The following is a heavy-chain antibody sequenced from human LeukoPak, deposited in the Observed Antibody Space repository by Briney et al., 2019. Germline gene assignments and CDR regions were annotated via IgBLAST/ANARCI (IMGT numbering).Heavy chain of an antibody. CDR2: INWNGGNT. D-gene: IGHD6-19*01. V-gene: IGHV3-20*04. Sequence: GGSLRLSCAASGFTFYDYGMRGVRHAPGEGGEWVAGINWNGGNTVYTDSVKDRFTISRDNAKNSLYLQMDSLRAKDTALYYCGTDLSGWYGPDYWGQGTLVTVSS. CDR1: GFTFYDYG. CDR3: GTDLSGWYGPDY. J-gene: IGHJ4*02.